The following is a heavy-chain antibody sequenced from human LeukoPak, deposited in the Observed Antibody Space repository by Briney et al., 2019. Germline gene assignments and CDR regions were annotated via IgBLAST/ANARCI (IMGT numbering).Heavy chain of an antibody. CDR1: GGSISSSSHY. CDR3: ASGWDQFDD. J-gene: IGHJ4*02. CDR2: IYYSGST. D-gene: IGHD1-26*01. Sequence: SQTLSFTCTVSGGSISSSSHYWGWIRQPPGKGLEWIGCIYYSGSTYYNPSLKSRVTISVDTAKNNFSLKLSSVTAADTAVYYCASGWDQFDDWGQGTLVTVSS. V-gene: IGHV4-39*01.